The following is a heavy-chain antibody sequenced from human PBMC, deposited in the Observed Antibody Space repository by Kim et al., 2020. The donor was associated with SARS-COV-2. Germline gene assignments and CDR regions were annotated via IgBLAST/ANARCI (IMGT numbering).Heavy chain of an antibody. J-gene: IGHJ4*02. CDR3: ARGGGNFDILTGYYNAVLDD. CDR2: IIPIFGTA. CDR1: GGTFSSYA. Sequence: SVKVSCKASGGTFSSYAISWVRQAPGQGLEWMGGIIPIFGTANYAQKFQGRVTITADESTSTAYMELSRLRSEDTAVYYFARGGGNFDILTGYYNAVLDDGGQGTLVTVAS. D-gene: IGHD3-9*01. V-gene: IGHV1-69*13.